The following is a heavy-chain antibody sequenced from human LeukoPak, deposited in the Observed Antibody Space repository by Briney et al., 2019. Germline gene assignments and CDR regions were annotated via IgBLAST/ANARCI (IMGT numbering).Heavy chain of an antibody. CDR2: IYYSGCA. CDR3: ARGGLVRSRRLPVWFDP. V-gene: IGHV4-59*08. D-gene: IGHD3-16*01. Sequence: PSETLTLTCTVSGGTISSYCRTWLRQPPGKGMEWIGYIYYSGCANYNPSLCSRVTISVDTSKNQLSLKLRSVTAADTAVYYCARGGLVRSRRLPVWFDPWGQGTLVTVS. CDR1: GGTISSYC. J-gene: IGHJ5*02.